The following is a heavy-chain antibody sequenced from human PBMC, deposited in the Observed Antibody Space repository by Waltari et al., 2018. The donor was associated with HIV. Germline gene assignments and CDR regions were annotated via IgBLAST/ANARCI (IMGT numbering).Heavy chain of an antibody. Sequence: EVQLVESGGGLVQPGGSLRLPCAASGFTFSAHWMGWVRQAPGKGLEWVANINQDGGEKNYVDSVKGRFTISRDNAKNSLYLQLNSLRAEDTAVYYCARDGVAAGIYFDKWGQGTLVTVSS. CDR2: INQDGGEK. V-gene: IGHV3-7*01. CDR1: GFTFSAHW. CDR3: ARDGVAAGIYFDK. D-gene: IGHD6-13*01. J-gene: IGHJ4*02.